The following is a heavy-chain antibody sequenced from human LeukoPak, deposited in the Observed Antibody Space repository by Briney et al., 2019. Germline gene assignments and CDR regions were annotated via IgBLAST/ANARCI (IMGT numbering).Heavy chain of an antibody. CDR1: GFTFSSYE. Sequence: GGSLRHSCAASGFTFSSYEMNWVRQAPGKGLEWVSYISSSGSTIYYADSVKGRFTISRDNAKNSLYLQMNSLRAEDTAVYYCARVSYYGSGSYSPNWFDPWGQGTLVTVSS. CDR2: ISSSGSTI. CDR3: ARVSYYGSGSYSPNWFDP. J-gene: IGHJ5*02. D-gene: IGHD3-10*01. V-gene: IGHV3-48*03.